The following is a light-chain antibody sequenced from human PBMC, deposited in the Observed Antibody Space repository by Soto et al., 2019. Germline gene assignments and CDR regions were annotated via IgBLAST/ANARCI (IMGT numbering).Light chain of an antibody. CDR3: QSYDSSLSGVV. V-gene: IGLV1-40*01. CDR2: GNS. CDR1: SSNIGAPYD. J-gene: IGLJ3*02. Sequence: QPVLTQPPSVSGAPGQRVTISCTGSSSNIGAPYDVHWYQQVPGAAPKLLIYGNSRRPSGVPDRFSGSKSGTSASLAITGLQGEDEADYHCQSYDSSLSGVVFGGGTKVTVL.